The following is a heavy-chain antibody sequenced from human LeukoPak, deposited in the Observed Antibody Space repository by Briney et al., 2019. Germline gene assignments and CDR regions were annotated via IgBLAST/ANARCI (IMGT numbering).Heavy chain of an antibody. D-gene: IGHD5-18*01. CDR2: INNSGST. V-gene: IGHV4-34*01. CDR1: GGAFSGYY. J-gene: IGHJ3*02. CDR3: ASGRRSYGLMVDFDI. Sequence: SESLSLTCAVYGGAFSGYYWSWIRQTPGKGLGWSGGINNSGSTNYNTSLKRRVTISVETCKKKCSLRLSSVTAADTAVYYCASGRRSYGLMVDFDIWGQGTMVTVSS.